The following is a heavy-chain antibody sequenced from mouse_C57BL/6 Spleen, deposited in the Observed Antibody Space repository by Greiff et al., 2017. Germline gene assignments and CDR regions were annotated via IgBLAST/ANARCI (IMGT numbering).Heavy chain of an antibody. CDR2: IRLKSDNYAT. Sequence: DVKLQESGGGLVQPGGSMKLSCVASGFTFSNYWMNWVRQSPEKGLEWVAQIRLKSDNYATHYAESVKGRFTISRDDSKSSVYLQMNNLRAEDTGIYYCTGGNWFAYWGQGTLVTVSA. CDR3: TGGNWFAY. J-gene: IGHJ3*01. V-gene: IGHV6-3*01. CDR1: GFTFSNYW.